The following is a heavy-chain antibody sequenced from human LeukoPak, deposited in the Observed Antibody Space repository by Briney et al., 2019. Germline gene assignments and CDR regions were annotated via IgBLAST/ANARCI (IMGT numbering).Heavy chain of an antibody. CDR1: GGSIRSYF. D-gene: IGHD6-19*01. CDR3: ARHGSGWYYFDY. J-gene: IGHJ4*02. CDR2: IHGSGST. Sequence: SETLSLTCTVSGGSIRSYFWSWIRQPAGKGLEWIGRIHGSGSTNYNPSLKSRVTMSVDTSKNQFSLKLSSVTAADTAVYYCARHGSGWYYFDYWGQGTLVTVSS. V-gene: IGHV4-4*07.